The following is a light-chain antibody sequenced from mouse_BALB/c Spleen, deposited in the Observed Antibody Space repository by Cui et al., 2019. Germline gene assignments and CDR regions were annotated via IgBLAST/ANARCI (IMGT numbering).Light chain of an antibody. Sequence: QIVLTQSPAIMSASPGEKVTMTCSASSSVSYMYWYQQKPGSSPRLLIYDTSNLASGVPVRFSGSGSGTSYFLTISRMEAEDAATYYCQQWSSYPPTFGGGTKLEIK. CDR2: DTS. J-gene: IGKJ1*01. V-gene: IGKV4-55*01. CDR1: SSVSY. CDR3: QQWSSYPPT.